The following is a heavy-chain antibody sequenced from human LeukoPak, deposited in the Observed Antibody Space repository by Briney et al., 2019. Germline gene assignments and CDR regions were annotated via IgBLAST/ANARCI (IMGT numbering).Heavy chain of an antibody. Sequence: SDTLSLGCAVYGRAFSGYYWKCIRQPPGKGLEWIGEINHSGSTDFNASLKSRVTISLDTSKNQFSLSLNSVTAAQTAVYYCARGGGRWGSASGSNLWGQGTRVTVSP. D-gene: IGHD6-19*01. CDR3: ARGGGRWGSASGSNL. CDR2: INHSGST. V-gene: IGHV4-34*01. J-gene: IGHJ3*01. CDR1: GRAFSGYY.